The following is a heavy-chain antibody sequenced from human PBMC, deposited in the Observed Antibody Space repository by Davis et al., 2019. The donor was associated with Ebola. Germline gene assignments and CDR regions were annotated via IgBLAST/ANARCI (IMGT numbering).Heavy chain of an antibody. J-gene: IGHJ3*02. Sequence: GGSLRLSCSLSGFTFSTYAMHWVRQAPGRGLEYVSAINNNGDTTYYTDSVKGRFTISRDNSKNTLYLQMNSLRAEDTAIYYCARGAYGDYIVKAFDIWGQGTKVTVSS. CDR2: INNNGDTT. D-gene: IGHD4-17*01. CDR1: GFTFSTYA. CDR3: ARGAYGDYIVKAFDI. V-gene: IGHV3-64*04.